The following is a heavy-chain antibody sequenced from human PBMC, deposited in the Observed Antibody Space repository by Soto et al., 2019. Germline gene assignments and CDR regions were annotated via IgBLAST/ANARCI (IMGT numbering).Heavy chain of an antibody. CDR3: ARDYGSGSYYWFDT. V-gene: IGHV4-30-2*01. J-gene: IGHJ5*02. CDR1: GGSINSGGYS. D-gene: IGHD3-10*01. Sequence: SETLSLTCALSGGSINSGGYSWSWIRQPPGKGLEWIGYIYHSGSTYYNPSLKSRVTISVDRSKNQFSLKLSSVTAADTAVYYCARDYGSGSYYWFDTWGQGTLVTVSS. CDR2: IYHSGST.